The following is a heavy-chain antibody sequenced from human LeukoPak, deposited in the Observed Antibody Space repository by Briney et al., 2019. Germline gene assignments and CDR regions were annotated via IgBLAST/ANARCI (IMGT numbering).Heavy chain of an antibody. CDR3: AREEDCTNGVCYRGGHDY. J-gene: IGHJ4*02. Sequence: SETLSLTCTVSGGSISSSSYYWGWIRQPPGKVLEWIGSIYYSGSTYYNPSLKSRVTISVDTSKNQFSLKLSSVTAADTAVYYCAREEDCTNGVCYRGGHDYWGQGTLVTVSS. CDR2: IYYSGST. V-gene: IGHV4-39*07. D-gene: IGHD2-8*01. CDR1: GGSISSSSYY.